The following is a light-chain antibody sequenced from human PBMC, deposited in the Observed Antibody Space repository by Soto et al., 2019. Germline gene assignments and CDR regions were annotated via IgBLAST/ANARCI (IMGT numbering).Light chain of an antibody. CDR1: QSVRSSS. CDR3: QQYGSSPQT. CDR2: GAS. J-gene: IGKJ1*01. V-gene: IGKV3-20*01. Sequence: EIVLTQSPGTLSLSPGERATLSCRASQSVRSSSLAWYQQKPGQSPRLLVYGASSRATGVPDRFSGSGSGTDFTLSISSLRPEDFALYFCQQYGSSPQTVGQGTKVEIK.